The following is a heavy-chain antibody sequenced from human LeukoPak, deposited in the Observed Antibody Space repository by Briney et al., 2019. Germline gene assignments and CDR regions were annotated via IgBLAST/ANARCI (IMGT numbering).Heavy chain of an antibody. J-gene: IGHJ4*02. D-gene: IGHD3-3*01. CDR2: MKQDGSEK. CDR1: GFTFSTYW. Sequence: GGSLRLSCAASGFTFSTYWMSWVRQAPGKGLEWVATMKQDGSEKYYVDSVKGRFTISRDNAKNSLYPQMNSLRAEDTAVYYCARDRNTDFWSGYYTNYFDYWGQGTLVTVSS. V-gene: IGHV3-7*01. CDR3: ARDRNTDFWSGYYTNYFDY.